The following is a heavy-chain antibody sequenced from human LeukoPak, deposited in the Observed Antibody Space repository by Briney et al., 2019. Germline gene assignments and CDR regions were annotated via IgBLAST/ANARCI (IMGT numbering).Heavy chain of an antibody. CDR1: GGTFSSYA. V-gene: IGHV1-69*05. CDR2: IIPIFGTA. D-gene: IGHD3-22*01. J-gene: IGHJ5*02. CDR3: ARARSPSSGYLLRDHNWFDP. Sequence: SVKVSCKASGGTFSSYAISWVRQAPGHGLEWMGGIIPIFGTANYAQKFQGRVTITTDESTSTAYMELSSLRSEDTAVYYCARARSPSSGYLLRDHNWFDPWGQGTLVTVSS.